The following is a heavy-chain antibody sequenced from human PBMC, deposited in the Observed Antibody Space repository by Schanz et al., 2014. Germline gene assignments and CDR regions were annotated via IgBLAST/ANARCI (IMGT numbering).Heavy chain of an antibody. V-gene: IGHV3-13*05. CDR1: GFTFSNYD. CDR3: AKDLSFWSGCFDS. J-gene: IGHJ4*02. CDR2: IGPASDP. D-gene: IGHD3-3*01. Sequence: EVQLVESGGGLVQPGGSLRLSCAASGFTFSNYDMHWVRQAIGKGLEWVSGIGPASDPYYAGSVKGRFTISRENGKNSLYLEMSNLRPEDTALYYCAKDLSFWSGCFDSWGRGTLVTVSS.